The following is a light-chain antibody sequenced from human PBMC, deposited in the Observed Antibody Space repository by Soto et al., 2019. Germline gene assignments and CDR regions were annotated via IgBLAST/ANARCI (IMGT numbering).Light chain of an antibody. CDR2: AAS. J-gene: IGKJ4*01. Sequence: AIQMTQSPSSLSAAVGDRVTITCRASQGIRSDLGWYQQKPGKAPKLLIYAASSLQSGVPSRFSGSGSGTDFTLTISSLQPEDFATYYCLQDYNYPLTFGRGTKVDIK. CDR3: LQDYNYPLT. V-gene: IGKV1-6*01. CDR1: QGIRSD.